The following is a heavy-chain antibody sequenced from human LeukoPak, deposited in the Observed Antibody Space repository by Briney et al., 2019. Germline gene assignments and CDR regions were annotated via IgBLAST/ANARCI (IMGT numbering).Heavy chain of an antibody. Sequence: PSETLSLTCTVSGGSISTGGYYWTWIRQHPGKGLEYIGYIYYSGSTNYNPSLKSRVTISVDTSKNQFSLKLSSVTAADTAVYYCARVNRAVAARYYFDYWGQGTLVTVSS. J-gene: IGHJ4*02. CDR2: IYYSGST. CDR3: ARVNRAVAARYYFDY. V-gene: IGHV4-61*08. D-gene: IGHD6-19*01. CDR1: GGSISTGGYY.